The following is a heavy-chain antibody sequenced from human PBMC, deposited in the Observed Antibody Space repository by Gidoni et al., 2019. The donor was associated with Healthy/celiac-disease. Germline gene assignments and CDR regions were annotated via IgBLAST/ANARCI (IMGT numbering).Heavy chain of an antibody. V-gene: IGHV1-69*01. CDR3: ASYHVVPAAIDYYYGMDV. CDR1: GGPFISYA. D-gene: IGHD2-2*01. CDR2: IIPIFGTA. J-gene: IGHJ6*04. Sequence: QVQLVQSGAELKNPGSSVQVSFKASGGPFISYAISWVRQAPGQGLEWMGGIIPIFGTANYAQKFQGRVTITEDESTSTDYMELSSMRSEDTAVYYCASYHVVPAAIDYYYGMDVWGKGTTVTVSS.